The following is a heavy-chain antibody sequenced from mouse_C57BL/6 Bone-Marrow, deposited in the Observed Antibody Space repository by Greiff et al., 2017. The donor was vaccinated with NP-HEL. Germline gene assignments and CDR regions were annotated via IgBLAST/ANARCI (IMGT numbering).Heavy chain of an antibody. J-gene: IGHJ1*03. Sequence: EVKLMESGGDLVKPGGSLKLSCAASGFTFSSYGMSWVRQTPDKRLEWVATISSGGSYTYYPDSVKGRFTISRDNAKNTPYLQMSSLKSEDTAMYYGATPHDYYGSRGNWYFDVWGTGTTVTVSA. CDR3: ATPHDYYGSRGNWYFDV. CDR1: GFTFSSYG. D-gene: IGHD1-1*01. CDR2: ISSGGSYT. V-gene: IGHV5-6*01.